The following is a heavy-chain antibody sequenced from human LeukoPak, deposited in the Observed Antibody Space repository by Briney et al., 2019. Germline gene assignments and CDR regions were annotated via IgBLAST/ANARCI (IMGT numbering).Heavy chain of an antibody. CDR2: INPNNGGT. V-gene: IGHV1-2*06. J-gene: IGHJ4*02. Sequence: ASVKVSCKASGGTFSSYAISWVRQAPGQGLEWMGRINPNNGGTNHAQKFQGRVTMTGDTSISTAYMELSSLRSDDTAVYYCTRESGSYHGNDYWGQGTLVTVSS. D-gene: IGHD1-26*01. CDR1: GGTFSSYA. CDR3: TRESGSYHGNDY.